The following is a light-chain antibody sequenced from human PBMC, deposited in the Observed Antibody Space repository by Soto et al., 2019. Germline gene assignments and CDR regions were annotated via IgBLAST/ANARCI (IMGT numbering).Light chain of an antibody. CDR2: GAS. J-gene: IGKJ1*01. CDR1: QRFISN. V-gene: IGKV3-15*01. CDR3: QQYDKWPWT. Sequence: ETVMTQSPVTRSVSPGERATLSCSASQRFISNLAWYQQKPGQPPRLLIYGASTRVTGIPARFSGIGSGTEFTLTISSLESEDFALYYCQQYDKWPWTFGQGTKVDI.